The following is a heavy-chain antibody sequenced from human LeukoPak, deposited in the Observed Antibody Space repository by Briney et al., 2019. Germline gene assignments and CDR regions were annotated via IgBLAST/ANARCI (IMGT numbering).Heavy chain of an antibody. Sequence: GGSLRLSCAASGFTFSSYGMHWVRQAPGKGLEWVAVIWYDGSNKYYADSVKGRFTISRDNSKNTLYLQMNSLRAEDTAVYYCARDSNGDYLFDYWGQGTLVTVSP. CDR1: GFTFSSYG. CDR2: IWYDGSNK. D-gene: IGHD4-17*01. J-gene: IGHJ4*02. CDR3: ARDSNGDYLFDY. V-gene: IGHV3-33*08.